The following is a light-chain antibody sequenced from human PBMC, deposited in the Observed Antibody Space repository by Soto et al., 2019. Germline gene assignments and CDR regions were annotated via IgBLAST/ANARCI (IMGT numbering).Light chain of an antibody. Sequence: QSVLTQPPSVSGAPGQRVTISCTGSSSNIGAGYDVHWYQQLPGAAPKFLIYGNTIRPSGVPERFSGSKSGTSASLAITGLQAEDEADYYCQSYDSTFHVTFGGGTKLTVL. J-gene: IGLJ2*01. CDR3: QSYDSTFHVT. V-gene: IGLV1-40*01. CDR1: SSNIGAGYD. CDR2: GNT.